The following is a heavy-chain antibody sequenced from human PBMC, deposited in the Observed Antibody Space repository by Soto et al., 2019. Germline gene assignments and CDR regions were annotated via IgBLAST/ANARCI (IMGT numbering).Heavy chain of an antibody. D-gene: IGHD3-10*01. CDR2: IDPSDSYT. V-gene: IGHV5-10-1*01. Sequence: DSLTISCKGSGYSFTSYWISLVRQMPGKGLEWMGRIDPSDSYTNYSPSFQGHVTISADKSISTAYLQWSSLKASDTAMYYCARHPGSTPDFDYWGQGTLVTVSS. CDR3: ARHPGSTPDFDY. J-gene: IGHJ4*02. CDR1: GYSFTSYW.